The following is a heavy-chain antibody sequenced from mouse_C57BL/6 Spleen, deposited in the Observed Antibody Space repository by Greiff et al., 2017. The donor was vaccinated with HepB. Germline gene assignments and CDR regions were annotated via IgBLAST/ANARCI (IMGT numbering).Heavy chain of an antibody. CDR3: TTLYYGNLAY. CDR1: GFNIKDDY. D-gene: IGHD2-1*01. V-gene: IGHV14-4*01. CDR2: IDPENGDT. Sequence: VQLKESGAELVRPGASVKLSCTASGFNIKDDYMHWVKQRPEQGLEWIGWIDPENGDTEYASKFQGKATITADTSSNTAYLQLSSLTSEDTAVYYCTTLYYGNLAYWGQGTLVTVSA. J-gene: IGHJ3*01.